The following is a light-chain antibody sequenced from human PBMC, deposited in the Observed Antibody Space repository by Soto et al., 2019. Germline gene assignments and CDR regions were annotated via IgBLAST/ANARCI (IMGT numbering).Light chain of an antibody. CDR1: QISSGW. V-gene: IGKV1-5*01. Sequence: DIQMTQSPSTLSAFVGDRVTITCRASQISSGWLAWHQHRPGKAPKLLIYEASSFESGVPSRFSVSVSGTDFSLSIRSLQPDDVATYACQQYSSFALTCDGAPKVETK. CDR3: QQYSSFALT. CDR2: EAS. J-gene: IGKJ4*02.